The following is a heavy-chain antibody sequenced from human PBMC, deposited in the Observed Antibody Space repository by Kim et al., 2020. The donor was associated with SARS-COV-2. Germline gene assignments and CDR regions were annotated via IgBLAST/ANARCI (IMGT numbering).Heavy chain of an antibody. D-gene: IGHD1-26*01. V-gene: IGHV1-2*04. CDR2: INPNSGGT. J-gene: IGHJ4*02. Sequence: ASVKVSCKASGYTFTGYYMHWVRQAPGQGLEWMGWINPNSGGTNYAQKFQGWVTMTRDTSISTAYMELSRLRSDDTAVYYCARDLEWELLPDYWGQGTLVTVSS. CDR1: GYTFTGYY. CDR3: ARDLEWELLPDY.